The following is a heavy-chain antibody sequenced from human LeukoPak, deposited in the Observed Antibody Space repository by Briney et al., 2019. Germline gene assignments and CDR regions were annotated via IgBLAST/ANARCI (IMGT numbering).Heavy chain of an antibody. J-gene: IGHJ4*02. CDR2: ISYGGDVT. Sequence: PGGSLRLSCAASGFTFSTQAMSWVRQAPGKGLEWVAAISYGGDVTFYAPSVQGRFTISRDNSKDTLYVQMDSLRAEDTAIYYCAKELRSGGVVTNFDYWGQGTLVIVSP. V-gene: IGHV3-23*01. D-gene: IGHD4-23*01. CDR1: GFTFSTQA. CDR3: AKELRSGGVVTNFDY.